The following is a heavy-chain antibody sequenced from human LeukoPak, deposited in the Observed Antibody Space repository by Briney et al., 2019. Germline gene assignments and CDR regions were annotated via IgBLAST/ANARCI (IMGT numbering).Heavy chain of an antibody. Sequence: ASVKVSCKASGYTITGYYMHWVRQAPGQGLEWMGWINANNGGSVYAQKFQGRVTTTRDTSINTAYMELSRLRSDDTAVYYCARKRGVGVDTNAFDMWGQGTMVTVSS. CDR3: ARKRGVGVDTNAFDM. CDR1: GYTITGYY. D-gene: IGHD3-3*01. CDR2: INANNGGS. V-gene: IGHV1-2*02. J-gene: IGHJ3*02.